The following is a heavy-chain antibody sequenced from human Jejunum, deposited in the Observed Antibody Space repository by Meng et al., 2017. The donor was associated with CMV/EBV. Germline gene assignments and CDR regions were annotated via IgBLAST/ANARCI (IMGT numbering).Heavy chain of an antibody. CDR3: ARGRFTISRDNAKNTLYLQMNSLRVEDTAVYYCTRVQFGVGNDY. V-gene: IGHV4-39*07. CDR2: GRA. J-gene: IGHJ4*02. Sequence: GRAYYNPSLRSRVTISEDTSENQFSLRLTSVTAADTAVYYCARGRFTISRDNAKNTLYLQMNSLRVEDTAVYYCTRVQFGVGNDYWGQGTLVTVSS. D-gene: IGHD3-3*01.